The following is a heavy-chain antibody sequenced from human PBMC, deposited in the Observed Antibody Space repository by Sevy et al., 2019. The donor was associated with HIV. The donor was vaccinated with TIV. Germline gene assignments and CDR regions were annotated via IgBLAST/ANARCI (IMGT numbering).Heavy chain of an antibody. V-gene: IGHV3-48*03. D-gene: IGHD1-26*01. CDR2: ISSSGSTI. J-gene: IGHJ6*02. CDR1: GISFSSYE. Sequence: GGSLRLSCAASGISFSSYEMNWVRQAPGKGLEWVSYISSSGSTIYYADSVKGRFTVSRDNAKNSQFLQMNSLRAEDTGVYYCAREGSGHSMDVWGQGTTVTVSS. CDR3: AREGSGHSMDV.